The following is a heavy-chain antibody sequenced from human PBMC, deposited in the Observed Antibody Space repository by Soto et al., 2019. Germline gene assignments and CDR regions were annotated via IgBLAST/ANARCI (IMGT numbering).Heavy chain of an antibody. CDR3: HIVVVTANNWFDP. CDR1: GGTFSSYA. V-gene: IGHV1-69*01. J-gene: IGHJ5*02. D-gene: IGHD2-21*02. Sequence: QVQLVQSGAAVKKPGSSVKVSCKASGGTFSSYAISWVRQAPGQGLEWMGGSIAIFGTANYAQQFQGRVTITADESTSTAYMELGSLRSEDTAVYYCHIVVVTANNWFDPWGQGTLVTVSS. CDR2: SIAIFGTA.